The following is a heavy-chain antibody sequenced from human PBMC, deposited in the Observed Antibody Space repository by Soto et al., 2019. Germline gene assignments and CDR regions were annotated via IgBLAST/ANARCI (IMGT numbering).Heavy chain of an antibody. Sequence: PGGSLRLSCAASGFTSSSYAMSWVRQAPGKGLEWVSAISGSGGSTYYADSVKGRFTISRDNSKNTLYLQMNSLRAEDTAVYYCAKDVRSRIAADDYWGQGTLVTVSS. CDR3: AKDVRSRIAADDY. CDR2: ISGSGGST. J-gene: IGHJ4*02. V-gene: IGHV3-23*01. CDR1: GFTSSSYA. D-gene: IGHD6-25*01.